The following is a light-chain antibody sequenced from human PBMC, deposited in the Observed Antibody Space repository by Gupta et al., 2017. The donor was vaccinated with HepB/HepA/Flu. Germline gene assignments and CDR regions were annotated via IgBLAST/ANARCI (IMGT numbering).Light chain of an antibody. Sequence: DIQMTQSPSSLSASVGDRVTITCRASQSISSYLNWYKQKPGKAPKLLIYAASSWQRGVPSRFGGSGFGKYLALTNSRRQQEDFASYYCHQTDSNPPFTFGQGTKLDIK. J-gene: IGKJ2*01. CDR2: AAS. CDR3: HQTDSNPPFT. V-gene: IGKV1-39*01. CDR1: QSISSY.